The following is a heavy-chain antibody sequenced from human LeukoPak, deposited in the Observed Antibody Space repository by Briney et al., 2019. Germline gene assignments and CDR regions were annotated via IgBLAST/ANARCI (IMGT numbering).Heavy chain of an antibody. J-gene: IGHJ4*02. CDR1: GFTFSGYW. Sequence: GGSLRLSCAASGFTFSGYWMHWVRQAPGKGLVWVSRINNDGGSTTYADSVKGRFTISRDNAKNTLYLQMNSLRAEDTAVYYCARGGVTGVGYWGQGTLVTVSS. CDR2: INNDGGST. D-gene: IGHD5-18*01. V-gene: IGHV3-74*01. CDR3: ARGGVTGVGY.